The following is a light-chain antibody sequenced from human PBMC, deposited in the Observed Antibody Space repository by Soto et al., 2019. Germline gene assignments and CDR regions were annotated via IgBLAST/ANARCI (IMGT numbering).Light chain of an antibody. V-gene: IGKV3-15*01. CDR3: QLYTIWPLT. J-gene: IGKJ4*01. CDR1: HSVSSR. Sequence: EIVMTQSPATLSVSPGERATLSCRASHSVSSRLAWYQQKPGQAPRLLIYGASTRATGLPARFSGSGSGTEFTLTISSLQSEDVAVFYCQLYTIWPLTLGGGTKVE. CDR2: GAS.